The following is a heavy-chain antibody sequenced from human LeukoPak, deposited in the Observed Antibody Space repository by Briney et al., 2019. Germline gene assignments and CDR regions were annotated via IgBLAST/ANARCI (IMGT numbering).Heavy chain of an antibody. J-gene: IGHJ5*02. D-gene: IGHD2-2*02. Sequence: ASVKVSCKASGGTFSSYAISWVRQAPGQGLGWMGGIIPILGTANYAQKFQGRVTITADESTSTAYMELSSLRSEDTAVYYCARVVVPAAIVSWFDPWGQGTLVTVSS. CDR1: GGTFSSYA. CDR2: IIPILGTA. V-gene: IGHV1-69*13. CDR3: ARVVVPAAIVSWFDP.